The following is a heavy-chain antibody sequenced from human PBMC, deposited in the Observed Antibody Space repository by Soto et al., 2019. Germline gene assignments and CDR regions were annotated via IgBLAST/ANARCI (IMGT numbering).Heavy chain of an antibody. CDR1: GDSITSGGYS. Sequence: PSETLSLTCAVSGDSITSGGYSWSWIRQPPGKGLEWIGNIFHTGSTSYNPSLKSRVIISVDRSKNQFSLNLNSVTAADTAVYYCARDQPYGYYGMDVWGQGTTVTVSS. D-gene: IGHD3-10*01. J-gene: IGHJ6*02. V-gene: IGHV4-30-2*01. CDR3: ARDQPYGYYGMDV. CDR2: IFHTGST.